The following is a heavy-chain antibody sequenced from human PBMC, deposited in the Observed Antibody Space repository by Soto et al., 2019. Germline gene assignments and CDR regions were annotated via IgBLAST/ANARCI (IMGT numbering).Heavy chain of an antibody. CDR1: GFTFSSYG. J-gene: IGHJ4*01. Sequence: PGGSLRLSCAASGFTFSSYGMHWVRQAPGKGLEWVAVIWYDGSNKYYADSVKGRFTISRDNSKDSVYLQMNNLKDEDTAVYYCVRDRSGFFPGWGHGTLVTVSS. CDR3: VRDRSGFFPG. V-gene: IGHV3-33*01. D-gene: IGHD1-26*01. CDR2: IWYDGSNK.